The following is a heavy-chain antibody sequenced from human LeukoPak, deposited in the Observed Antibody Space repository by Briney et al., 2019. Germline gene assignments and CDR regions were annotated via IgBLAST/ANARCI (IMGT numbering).Heavy chain of an antibody. CDR3: ARSQQPYNVLRFLEWLLEPSYGMDV. D-gene: IGHD3-3*01. CDR1: GFTFSSYA. Sequence: GGSLRLSCAASGFTFSSYAMHWVRQAPGKGLKWVAVISYDGSNKYYADSVKGRFTISRDNSKNTLYLQMNSLRAEDTAVYYCARSQQPYNVLRFLEWLLEPSYGMDVWGQGTTVTVSS. CDR2: ISYDGSNK. J-gene: IGHJ6*02. V-gene: IGHV3-30-3*01.